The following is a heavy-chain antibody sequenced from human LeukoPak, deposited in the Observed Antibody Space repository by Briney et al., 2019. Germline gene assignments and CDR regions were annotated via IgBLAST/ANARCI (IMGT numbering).Heavy chain of an antibody. CDR1: GFTFSSYS. J-gene: IGHJ5*02. D-gene: IGHD3-10*01. CDR2: ISSSSSYI. Sequence: KPGGSLRLSCAASGFTFSSYSMNWVRQAPGKGLEWVSSISSSSSYIYYADSVKGRFTISRDNAKNSLYLQMNSLRGEDTAVYYCARGLEEGFGELTYNWFDPWGQGTLVTVSP. V-gene: IGHV3-21*01. CDR3: ARGLEEGFGELTYNWFDP.